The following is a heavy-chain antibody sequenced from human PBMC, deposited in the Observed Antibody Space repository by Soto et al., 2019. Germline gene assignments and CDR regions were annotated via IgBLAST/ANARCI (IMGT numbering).Heavy chain of an antibody. CDR2: IIPVLDMA. Sequence: QVQLVQSGAEMKKPGSSVKVSCQASGDIFDSLTINWVRQAPGQGLEWMGRIIPVLDMANYAQKFQGRVTIIADKSTSTVYMELSSLTSEDTVVYYCARELGGYDYLYYYYYMDVWGEGTTVTVSS. D-gene: IGHD5-12*01. V-gene: IGHV1-69*08. CDR3: ARELGGYDYLYYYYYMDV. J-gene: IGHJ6*03. CDR1: GDIFDSLT.